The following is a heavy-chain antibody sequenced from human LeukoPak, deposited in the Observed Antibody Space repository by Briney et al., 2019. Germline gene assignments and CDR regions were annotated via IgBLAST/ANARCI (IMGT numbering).Heavy chain of an antibody. V-gene: IGHV5-51*01. J-gene: IGHJ6*02. CDR1: GYSFTTYW. CDR3: ARQDYGGNPHYYGMDV. Sequence: GESLKISCKGSGYSFTTYWIAWVRQMPGKGLEWMGIIYPHDSDTRYSPSFQGQVSISVDKSVSAAYPQWSSLKASDTAMYYCARQDYGGNPHYYGMDVWGQGTTVTVSS. D-gene: IGHD4-23*01. CDR2: IYPHDSDT.